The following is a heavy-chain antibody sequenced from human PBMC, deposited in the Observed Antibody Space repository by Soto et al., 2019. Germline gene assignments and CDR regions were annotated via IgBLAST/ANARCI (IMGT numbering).Heavy chain of an antibody. D-gene: IGHD1-26*01. CDR1: GGSIPSYH. J-gene: IGHJ5*02. V-gene: IGHV4-59*01. CDR3: ARDMHAGFTHYFDP. CDR2: TAYPENT. Sequence: PSATLSLTSVVPGGSIPSYHWCWIRQFPGKRVKIIAYTAYPENTNYNPSLKSRVTISMDTSKNQVSLKGAAVTAADTAVYYCARDMHAGFTHYFDPWGQGTLVTVSA.